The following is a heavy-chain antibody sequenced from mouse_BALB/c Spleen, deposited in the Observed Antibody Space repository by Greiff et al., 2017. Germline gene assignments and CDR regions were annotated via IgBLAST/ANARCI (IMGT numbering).Heavy chain of an antibody. D-gene: IGHD2-1*01. V-gene: IGHV1-82*01. Sequence: VQLQQSGPELVKPGASVKISCKASGYAFSSSWMNWVKQRPGQGLEWIGRIYPGDGDTNYNGKFKGKATLTADKSSSTAYMQLSSLTSVDSAVYFCARESYGNYRGYAMDYWGQGTSVTVSS. CDR2: IYPGDGDT. CDR3: ARESYGNYRGYAMDY. J-gene: IGHJ4*01. CDR1: GYAFSSSW.